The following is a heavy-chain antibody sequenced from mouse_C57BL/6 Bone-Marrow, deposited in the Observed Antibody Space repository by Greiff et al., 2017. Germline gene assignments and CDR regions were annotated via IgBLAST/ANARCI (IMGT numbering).Heavy chain of an antibody. J-gene: IGHJ4*01. CDR3: ARAPQLTDYAMDY. V-gene: IGHV1-64*01. CDR1: GYTFTSYW. D-gene: IGHD4-1*01. CDR2: IHPNSGST. Sequence: QVQLKQPGAELVKPGASVKLSCKASGYTFTSYWMHWVKQRPGQGLEWIGMIHPNSGSTNYNEKFKSKATLTVDKSSSTAYMQLSSLTSEDSAVYYCARAPQLTDYAMDYWGQGTSVTVSS.